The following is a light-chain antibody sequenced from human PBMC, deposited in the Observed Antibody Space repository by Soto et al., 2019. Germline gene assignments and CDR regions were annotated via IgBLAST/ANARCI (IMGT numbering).Light chain of an antibody. Sequence: QSALTQPASVSGSPGQSITLSCTGTSSDVGGYNYVSWYQQHPGKAPKLMIYAVSNRPSGVSDRFSGSKSGNTASLIISGLQAEDEADYYCSSYTSITTLVFGTGTKLTVL. CDR1: SSDVGGYNY. CDR2: AVS. CDR3: SSYTSITTLV. V-gene: IGLV2-14*01. J-gene: IGLJ1*01.